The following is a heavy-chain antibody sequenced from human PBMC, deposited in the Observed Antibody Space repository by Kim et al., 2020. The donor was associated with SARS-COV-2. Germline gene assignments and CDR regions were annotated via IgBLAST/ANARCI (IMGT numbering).Heavy chain of an antibody. CDR3: ARDLAHYGMDV. J-gene: IGHJ6*02. V-gene: IGHV3-21*01. CDR2: ISSSSSYI. CDR1: GFTFSSYS. Sequence: GGSLRLSCAASGFTFSSYSMNWVRQAPGKGLEWVSSISSSSSYIYYADSVKGRFTISRDNAKNSLYLQMNSLRAEDTAVYYCARDLAHYGMDVWGQGTTVTVSS.